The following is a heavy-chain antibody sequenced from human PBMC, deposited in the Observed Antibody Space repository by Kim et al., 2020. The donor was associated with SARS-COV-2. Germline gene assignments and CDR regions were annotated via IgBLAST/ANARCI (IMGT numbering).Heavy chain of an antibody. CDR2: GSEK. CDR3: ARDKTGAS. J-gene: IGHJ4*02. Sequence: GSEKYYAESVKGLFTISRDNAKNSLYLQMNSLRAEDTALYYRARDKTGASWGQGTLVTVSS. D-gene: IGHD1-26*01. V-gene: IGHV3-7*01.